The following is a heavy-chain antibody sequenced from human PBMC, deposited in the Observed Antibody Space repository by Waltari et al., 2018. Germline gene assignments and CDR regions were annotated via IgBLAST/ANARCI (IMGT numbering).Heavy chain of an antibody. CDR1: GGTFSSYA. D-gene: IGHD3-3*01. Sequence: QVQLVQSGAEVKKPGSSVKVSCKASGGTFSSYAISWVRQAPGQGLEWMGRIIPLFGTANYAQKCHGRVTITADKSKSTAYMELSSLRAEDTAVYYCARGRITIFGSEMDQGWFDPWGQGTLVTVSS. V-gene: IGHV1-69*13. CDR2: IIPLFGTA. CDR3: ARGRITIFGSEMDQGWFDP. J-gene: IGHJ5*02.